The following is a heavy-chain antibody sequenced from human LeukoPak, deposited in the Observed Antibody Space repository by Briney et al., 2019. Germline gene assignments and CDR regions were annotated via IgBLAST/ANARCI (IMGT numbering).Heavy chain of an antibody. CDR3: VSGYSSSWHSNVYFDY. Sequence: GASVKVSCKASGYTFTSYDINWVRQATGQGLEWMGWMNPNSGNTGYAQKFQGRVTMTRNTSISTAYMELSSLRSEDTAVYYCVSGYSSSWHSNVYFDYWGQGTLVTVSS. J-gene: IGHJ4*02. D-gene: IGHD6-13*01. CDR1: GYTFTSYD. CDR2: MNPNSGNT. V-gene: IGHV1-8*01.